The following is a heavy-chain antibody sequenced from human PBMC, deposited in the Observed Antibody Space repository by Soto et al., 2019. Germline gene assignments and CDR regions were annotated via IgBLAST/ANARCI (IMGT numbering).Heavy chain of an antibody. CDR2: INPRSGAT. D-gene: IGHD3-22*01. Sequence: ASVKVSCKASGYTFTDYYLHWVRQAPAQGLEWMGLINPRSGATNYAQKFQGRVTMTRDTSTSTVYMELSSLRSEDTAVYYCARAFHLDYYDSSAPAFDIWGQGTMVTVSS. CDR1: GYTFTDYY. J-gene: IGHJ3*02. CDR3: ARAFHLDYYDSSAPAFDI. V-gene: IGHV1-46*01.